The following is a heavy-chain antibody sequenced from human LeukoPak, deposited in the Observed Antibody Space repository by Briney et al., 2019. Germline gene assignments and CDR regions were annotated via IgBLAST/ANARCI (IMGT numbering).Heavy chain of an antibody. CDR2: IKQDGSDK. V-gene: IGHV3-7*01. Sequence: GGSLRLSCAASGFSFRNYWMSWVHQAPGKGLDWVVNIKQDGSDKYYVDSVKGRFTISRDNAKNSLFLQMDSLRAEDTAVYYCARDLAGHYYGSGSSFDYWGQGTLVTVS. CDR3: ARDLAGHYYGSGSSFDY. CDR1: GFSFRNYW. D-gene: IGHD3-10*01. J-gene: IGHJ4*02.